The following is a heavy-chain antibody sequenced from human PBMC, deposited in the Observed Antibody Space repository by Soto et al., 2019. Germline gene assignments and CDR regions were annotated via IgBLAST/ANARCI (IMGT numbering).Heavy chain of an antibody. CDR1: GFTFSNAW. J-gene: IGHJ3*02. V-gene: IGHV3-15*07. CDR3: TTDQIRIQLKKYAPRIQYAFDI. Sequence: NPGGSLRLSCAASGFTFSNAWMNWVRQAPGKGLEWVGRIKSKTDGGTTDYAAPVKGRFTISRDDSKNTLYLQMNSLKTEDTAVYYCTTDQIRIQLKKYAPRIQYAFDIWGQGTMVTVSS. D-gene: IGHD5-18*01. CDR2: IKSKTDGGTT.